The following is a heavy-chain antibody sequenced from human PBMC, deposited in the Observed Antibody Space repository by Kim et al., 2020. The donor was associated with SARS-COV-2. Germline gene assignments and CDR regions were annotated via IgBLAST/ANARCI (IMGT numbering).Heavy chain of an antibody. CDR1: GFTFSSHG. J-gene: IGHJ6*02. D-gene: IGHD2-21*02. CDR3: AKSVSDCDGDCYPNYYYGMDV. V-gene: IGHV3-30*18. CDR2: ISYDESLK. Sequence: GGSLRLSCVASGFTFSSHGMHWVRQVPGKGLEWVAVISYDESLKTYADSVKGRFIVSRDDSKNTLYLQMYRLRAEDTAIYYCAKSVSDCDGDCYPNYYYGMDVWGQGTTVTVSS.